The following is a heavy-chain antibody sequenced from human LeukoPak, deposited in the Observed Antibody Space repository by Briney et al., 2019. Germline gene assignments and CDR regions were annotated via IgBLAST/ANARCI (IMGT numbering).Heavy chain of an antibody. CDR3: ATSLIAADHAFDI. CDR2: IYYSGST. J-gene: IGHJ3*02. Sequence: PSETLSLTCTVSGGSISSSSYYWGWIRQPPGKGLEWIGSIYYSGSTYYNPSLKSRVTISVDTSKNQFSLKLSSVTVADTAVYYCATSLIAADHAFDIWGQGTMVTVSS. CDR1: GGSISSSSYY. V-gene: IGHV4-39*01. D-gene: IGHD6-13*01.